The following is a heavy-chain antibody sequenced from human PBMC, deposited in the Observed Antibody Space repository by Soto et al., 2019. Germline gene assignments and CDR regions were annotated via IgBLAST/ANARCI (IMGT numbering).Heavy chain of an antibody. J-gene: IGHJ4*02. CDR3: ARGRTRALDY. CDR2: SSTDNGNS. CDR1: GSNFTSQG. Sequence: QIQLVQSGAEVKKPGASVKASCKASGSNFTSQGISRVRQAPGQGLEWMGWSSTDNGNSNFARKRQGRVTMTTNTSTTTAFLELRSLTSDDTAVYYCARGRTRALDYGGQGTPVIVSS. V-gene: IGHV1-18*01. D-gene: IGHD1-7*01.